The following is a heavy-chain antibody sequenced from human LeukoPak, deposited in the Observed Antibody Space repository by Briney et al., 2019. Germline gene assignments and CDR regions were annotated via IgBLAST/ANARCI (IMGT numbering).Heavy chain of an antibody. D-gene: IGHD6-19*01. Sequence: SQTLSLTCAISGDSVSSNSAAWNWIRQSPSRGLEWLGRTYYRSKWYNDYAVSVKSRITINPDTSKNQFSLQLNSVTPEDTAVYYCAREGRGGWYGGRVDYFDYWGQGTLVTVSS. CDR1: GDSVSSNSAA. CDR2: TYYRSKWYN. J-gene: IGHJ4*02. CDR3: AREGRGGWYGGRVDYFDY. V-gene: IGHV6-1*01.